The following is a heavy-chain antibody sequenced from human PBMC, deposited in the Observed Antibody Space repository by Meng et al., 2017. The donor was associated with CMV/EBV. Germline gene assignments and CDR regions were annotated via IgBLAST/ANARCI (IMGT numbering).Heavy chain of an antibody. Sequence: ASVKVSCKASGYTFTSYDINWVRQATGQGLEWMGWMNPNSGNTGYAQKFQGRVTITRNTSISTAYMELSSLRSEDTAAYYCASGSSGDSSSSGFFDYWGQGILVTVSS. D-gene: IGHD6-6*01. CDR3: ASGSSGDSSSSGFFDY. CDR2: MNPNSGNT. V-gene: IGHV1-8*03. J-gene: IGHJ4*02. CDR1: GYTFTSYD.